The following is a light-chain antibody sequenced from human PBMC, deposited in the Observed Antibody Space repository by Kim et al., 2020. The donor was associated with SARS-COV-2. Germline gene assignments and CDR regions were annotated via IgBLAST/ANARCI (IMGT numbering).Light chain of an antibody. Sequence: DIQMTQSPSSLSASFGDTVTITCRASQGISNALAWYQHKPGKAPKLLLYGASTLQSGVPSRFSGSGSGTDYTLTISSLQPEDLRTLYCQQSYGIPWTFGQGTKVDIK. CDR1: QGISNA. CDR2: GAS. CDR3: QQSYGIPWT. J-gene: IGKJ1*01. V-gene: IGKV1-NL1*01.